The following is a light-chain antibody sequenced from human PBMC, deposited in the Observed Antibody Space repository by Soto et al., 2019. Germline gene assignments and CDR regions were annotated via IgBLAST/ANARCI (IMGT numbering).Light chain of an antibody. CDR1: QSVSSY. Sequence: EIVMTQSPATLSVSPGERATLSCRASQSVSSYLAWYQQKPGQAPRLLIYGASTRATGIPARFSGSGSGTEFTLTISSLPSEDFAVYYCQQYNNWPPMYTFGQGTKLEIK. CDR2: GAS. J-gene: IGKJ2*01. V-gene: IGKV3-15*01. CDR3: QQYNNWPPMYT.